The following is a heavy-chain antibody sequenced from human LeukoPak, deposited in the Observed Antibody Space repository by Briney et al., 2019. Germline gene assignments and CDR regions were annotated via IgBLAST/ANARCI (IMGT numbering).Heavy chain of an antibody. CDR1: GFTVSSNY. V-gene: IGHV3-53*01. J-gene: IGHJ2*01. CDR2: IYSGGST. CDR3: ARDRWDYGSGFWYFDL. Sequence: GGSLRLSCAASGFTVSSNYMNSVRQAPGKGLEWVSVIYSGGSTYYTDSVKGRFTISRDNSKNTLYLQMNSLRAEDTAVYDCARDRWDYGSGFWYFDLWGRGTLVTVSS. D-gene: IGHD3-10*01.